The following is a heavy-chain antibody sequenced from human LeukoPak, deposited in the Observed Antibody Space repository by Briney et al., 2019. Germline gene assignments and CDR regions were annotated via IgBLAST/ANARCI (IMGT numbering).Heavy chain of an antibody. CDR2: INSDGSST. CDR3: AKSAATFDY. V-gene: IGHV3-74*01. CDR1: GFTFSSYW. D-gene: IGHD1-26*01. Sequence: GGSLRLSCAASGFTFSSYWMHWVRQAPGKGLVWVSRINSDGSSTSSADSVKGRFTISRDNSKNTLYLQMNSLRAEDTAVYYCAKSAATFDYWGQGTLVTVSS. J-gene: IGHJ4*02.